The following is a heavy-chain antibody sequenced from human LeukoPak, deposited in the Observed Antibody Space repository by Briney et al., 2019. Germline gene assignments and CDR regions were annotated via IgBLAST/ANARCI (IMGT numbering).Heavy chain of an antibody. CDR1: GYTFCSYE. J-gene: IGHJ4*02. D-gene: IGHD3/OR15-3a*01. CDR2: TSSSSSGSTI. V-gene: IGHV3-48*03. CDR3: VRWTHC. Sequence: PGGSLRLSCARSGYTFCSYEMNWGRRTPGEGAEWVSYTSSSSSGSTIYYPDSVKGRFTVSRENTKNSMYLQMNSLRVEDTAVYLCVRWTHCWGQGTLVTVSS.